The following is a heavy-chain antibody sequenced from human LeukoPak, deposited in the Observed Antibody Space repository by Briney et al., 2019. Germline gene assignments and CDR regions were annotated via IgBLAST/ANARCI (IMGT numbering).Heavy chain of an antibody. CDR3: ASSLLGLGGYAFDI. D-gene: IGHD3-3*01. Sequence: GGSLRLSCAASGFTFSGYAMHWVRQAPGKGLEWVAVISYDGSNKYYADSVKGRFTISRDNSKNTLYLQMNSLGAEDTAVYYCASSLLGLGGYAFDIWGQGTMVTVSS. V-gene: IGHV3-30-3*01. CDR2: ISYDGSNK. CDR1: GFTFSGYA. J-gene: IGHJ3*02.